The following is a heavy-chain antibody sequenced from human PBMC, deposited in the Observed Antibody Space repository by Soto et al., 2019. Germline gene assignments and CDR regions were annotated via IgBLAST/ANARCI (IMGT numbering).Heavy chain of an antibody. CDR3: AVGFKVDYYSLDV. J-gene: IGHJ6*02. CDR2: MNPNSGGT. CDR1: GYTFPSDD. V-gene: IGHV1-2*02. D-gene: IGHD5-18*01. Sequence: ASVKVACKASGYTFPSDDINWLRQATGQGLEWMGWMNPNSGGTNYAQKFQGRVTMTRDTSISTAYMQLSSLRSEDTAVYFCAVGFKVDYYSLDVWGQGTTVTVSS.